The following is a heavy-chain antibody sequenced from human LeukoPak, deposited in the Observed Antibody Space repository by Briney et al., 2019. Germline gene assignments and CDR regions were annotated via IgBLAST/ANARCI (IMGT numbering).Heavy chain of an antibody. V-gene: IGHV4-4*02. CDR2: IYHSGRT. CDR3: ARDGDILTGYSTN. D-gene: IGHD3-9*01. Sequence: PSGTLSLTCAVSGGSISSSNWWSWVRQPPGKGLEWIGEIYHSGRTYYSPSLKSRVTISLDTSKNQFSLNLSSVTAADTAVYYCARDGDILTGYSTNWGQGTLVTVSS. J-gene: IGHJ4*02. CDR1: GGSISSSNW.